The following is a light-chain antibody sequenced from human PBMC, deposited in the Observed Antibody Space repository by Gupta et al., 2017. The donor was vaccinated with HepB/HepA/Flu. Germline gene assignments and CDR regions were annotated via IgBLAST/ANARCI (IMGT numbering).Light chain of an antibody. CDR2: AAS. CDR3: QQSFTSPYT. Sequence: DVQLTQSPSSLSASVGDRVTITCRASQTLSIYVNRYQKKPGEGPKLLIYAASSLESGVPSRFSGSGSGTEFTLTISSLQPEDFATYYCQQSFTSPYTFGGGTRVDIK. CDR1: QTLSIY. V-gene: IGKV1-39*01. J-gene: IGKJ4*02.